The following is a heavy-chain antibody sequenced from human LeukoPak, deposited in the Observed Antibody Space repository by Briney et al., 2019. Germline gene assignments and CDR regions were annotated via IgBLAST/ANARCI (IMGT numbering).Heavy chain of an antibody. Sequence: PGGSLRLSCAASGFTFSSYSMNWVRQAPGKGLEWVSSISSSSSYIYYADSVKGRFTISRDNAKNSLYLQMNSLRAEDTAVYYCARGRGYSYLEDDYWGQGTLVTVSS. J-gene: IGHJ4*02. CDR1: GFTFSSYS. CDR3: ARGRGYSYLEDDY. D-gene: IGHD2-15*01. V-gene: IGHV3-21*01. CDR2: ISSSSSYI.